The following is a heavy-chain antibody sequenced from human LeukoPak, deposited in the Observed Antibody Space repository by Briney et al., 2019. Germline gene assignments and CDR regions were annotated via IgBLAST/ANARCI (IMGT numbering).Heavy chain of an antibody. V-gene: IGHV4-38-2*01. Sequence: SETLSLTCAIYGGSFSGYYWGWIRQPPGKGLEWIGSIYHSGNTYYNPSLKSRVTISVDTSKNQFSLKLSSATAADTAVYYCARPQGPYCSSTSCYVDYWGQGTLVTVSS. CDR3: ARPQGPYCSSTSCYVDY. CDR2: IYHSGNT. J-gene: IGHJ4*02. D-gene: IGHD2-2*01. CDR1: GGSFSGYY.